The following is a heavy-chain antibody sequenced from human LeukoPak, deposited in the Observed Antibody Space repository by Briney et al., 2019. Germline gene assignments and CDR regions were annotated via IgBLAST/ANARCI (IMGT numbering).Heavy chain of an antibody. J-gene: IGHJ5*02. CDR1: GYSFNIYE. Sequence: ASVKVSCKTSGYSFNIYEINWVRQATGQGLEWLGWVNPNSGDTDYAQKFQGRLTMTRNTSISTAYMELSGLRLEDTAVYYCSRGPRFDPWGQGTQVTVSS. V-gene: IGHV1-8*01. CDR2: VNPNSGDT. CDR3: SRGPRFDP.